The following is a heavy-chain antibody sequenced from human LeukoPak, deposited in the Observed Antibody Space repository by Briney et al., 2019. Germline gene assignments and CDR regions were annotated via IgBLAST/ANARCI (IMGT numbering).Heavy chain of an antibody. CDR3: ARGSRTTGRGDY. J-gene: IGHJ4*02. CDR2: INHSGST. V-gene: IGHV4-34*01. CDR1: GGSLSGYY. D-gene: IGHD1-1*01. Sequence: SSETLSLTCAVYGGSLSGYYWSWIRQPPGKGLECIGEINHSGSTNYNPSLKSRVTISVDTSKNQFSLKLSSVTAADTAVYYCARGSRTTGRGDYWGQGTLVTVSS.